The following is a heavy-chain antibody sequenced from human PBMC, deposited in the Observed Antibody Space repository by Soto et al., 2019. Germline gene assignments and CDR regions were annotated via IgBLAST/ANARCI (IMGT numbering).Heavy chain of an antibody. CDR3: ARDGGRHSGGIDY. D-gene: IGHD1-26*01. J-gene: IGHJ4*02. Sequence: QVQLVQSGAEVKKPGSSVKVSCKASGGTFSSYSINWVRQAPGQGLEWMGAIIPIFGTANYAQKFQGRVTITADESTSTAYMELSSLISEDTAVYYCARDGGRHSGGIDYWGPGTLVTVSS. CDR1: GGTFSSYS. V-gene: IGHV1-69*01. CDR2: IIPIFGTA.